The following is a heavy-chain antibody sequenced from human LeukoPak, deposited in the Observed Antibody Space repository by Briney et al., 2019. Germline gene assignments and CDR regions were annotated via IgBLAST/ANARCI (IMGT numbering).Heavy chain of an antibody. J-gene: IGHJ6*02. CDR3: ARVSGYDYHYYSYGMDV. CDR2: ISAYNGNT. Sequence: ASVKVSCKASGYTFTSYGISWVRQAPGQGLEWMGWISAYNGNTNYAQKLQGRVTMTTDTSTSTAYMELRSLRSDDTAVYYCARVSGYDYHYYSYGMDVGGQGTTVTVS. V-gene: IGHV1-18*01. CDR1: GYTFTSYG. D-gene: IGHD5-12*01.